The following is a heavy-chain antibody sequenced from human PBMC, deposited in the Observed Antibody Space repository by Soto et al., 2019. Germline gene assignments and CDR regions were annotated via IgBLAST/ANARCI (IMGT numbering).Heavy chain of an antibody. V-gene: IGHV4-30-4*01. Sequence: QVQLQESGPGLVKPSQTLSLTCTVSGGSISSGDYYWSWIRQPPGKGLEWIGYIYYSGSTYYNPSLKSLVTMSVDTSKSHFSLKVNAVTAADTAVHYCPRGYYDEAGRICGQGTRVTVSS. D-gene: IGHD3-3*01. J-gene: IGHJ4*02. CDR3: PRGYYDEAGRI. CDR2: IYYSGST. CDR1: GGSISSGDYY.